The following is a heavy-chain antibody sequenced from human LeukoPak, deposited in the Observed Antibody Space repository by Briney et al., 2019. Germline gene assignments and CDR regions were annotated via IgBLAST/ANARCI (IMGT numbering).Heavy chain of an antibody. D-gene: IGHD3-10*01. J-gene: IGHJ4*02. Sequence: GASVKVSCKASGYTFIVYHMHWVRQAPGQGLEWMGWISAYNSAYNGNTHYAQKLQGRVTMTTDTSTNTGYMELRSLRSDDTAVYYCAREYGSGSYTGIDYWGQGTLVTVSS. V-gene: IGHV1-18*04. CDR3: AREYGSGSYTGIDY. CDR2: ISAYNSAYNGNT. CDR1: GYTFIVYH.